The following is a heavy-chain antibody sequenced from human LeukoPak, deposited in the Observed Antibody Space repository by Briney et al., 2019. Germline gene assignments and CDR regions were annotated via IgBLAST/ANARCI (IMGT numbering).Heavy chain of an antibody. D-gene: IGHD1-20*01. CDR2: ISGSGGST. Sequence: GGSLRLSCAASGLTFSSYAMSWVCQAPGKGLEWVSAISGSGGSTYYADSVKGRFTISRDNSKNTLYLQMNSLRAEDTAVYYCAKDWYITGTTLLFDYWGQGTLVTVSS. CDR1: GLTFSSYA. CDR3: AKDWYITGTTLLFDY. V-gene: IGHV3-23*01. J-gene: IGHJ4*02.